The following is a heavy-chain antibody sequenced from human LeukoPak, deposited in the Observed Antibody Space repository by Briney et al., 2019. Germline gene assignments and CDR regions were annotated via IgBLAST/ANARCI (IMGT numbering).Heavy chain of an antibody. CDR2: INHSGST. Sequence: PSETLSLTCAVYGGSFSGYYCSWIRQPPGKGLEWIGEINHSGSTNYNPSLKSRVTISVDTSKNQFSLRLSSVTAADTAVYYCISTSPIPQYYFDYWGQGTLVTVSS. J-gene: IGHJ4*02. V-gene: IGHV4-34*01. CDR3: ISTSPIPQYYFDY. D-gene: IGHD2-2*01. CDR1: GGSFSGYY.